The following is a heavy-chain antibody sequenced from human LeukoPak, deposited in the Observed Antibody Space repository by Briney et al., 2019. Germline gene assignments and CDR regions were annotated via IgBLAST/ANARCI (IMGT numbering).Heavy chain of an antibody. CDR2: IIPIFGTA. CDR3: ARELYRALSGSYYPRDYYYYGMDV. CDR1: GGTFSSYA. Sequence: SVKVSCKASGGTFSSYAINWVRQAPGQGLEWMGGIIPIFGTANYAQRFQGRVTITADESTSTAYMELSSLRSEDTAVYYCARELYRALSGSYYPRDYYYYGMDVWGQGTTVTVSS. V-gene: IGHV1-69*13. J-gene: IGHJ6*02. D-gene: IGHD1-26*01.